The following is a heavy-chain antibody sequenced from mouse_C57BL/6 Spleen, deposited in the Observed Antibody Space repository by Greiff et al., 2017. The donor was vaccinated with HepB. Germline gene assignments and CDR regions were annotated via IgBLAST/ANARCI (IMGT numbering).Heavy chain of an antibody. CDR1: GYTFTSYW. Sequence: VQLQQPGAELVRPGSSVKLSCKASGYTFTSYWMDWVKQRPGQGLEWIGNIYPSDSETHYNQKFKDKATLTVDKSSSTAYMQLSSLTSEDSAVYYCAKGGAYYSNYDAMDYWGQGTSVTVSS. J-gene: IGHJ4*01. D-gene: IGHD2-5*01. CDR3: AKGGAYYSNYDAMDY. V-gene: IGHV1-61*01. CDR2: IYPSDSET.